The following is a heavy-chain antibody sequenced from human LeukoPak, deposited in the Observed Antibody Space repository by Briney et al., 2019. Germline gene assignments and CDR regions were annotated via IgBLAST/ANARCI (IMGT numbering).Heavy chain of an antibody. V-gene: IGHV4-38-2*01. J-gene: IGHJ4*02. Sequence: LSLTCVVSAYSISGGYYWGWIRQPPRKGLEWSGSISHSGTTYYKPSLKSRVTISVDTSKNQFSLKLTSLTAADTAMYYCARHLDHFNYWGQGILVTVSS. CDR3: ARHLDHFNY. CDR1: AYSISGGYY. CDR2: ISHSGTT. D-gene: IGHD1-1*01.